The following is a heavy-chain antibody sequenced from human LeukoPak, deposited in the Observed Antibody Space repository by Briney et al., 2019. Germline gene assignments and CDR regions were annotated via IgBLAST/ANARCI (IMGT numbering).Heavy chain of an antibody. Sequence: GGSLRLSCAASVFIFSSYSINWVRQAPGKGLEWVSSISSSSSYIYYADSVKGRFTISRDNAKNSLYLQMNSLRAEDTAVYYCARGPSNYVQNWFDPWGQGTLVTVSS. V-gene: IGHV3-21*01. CDR2: ISSSSSYI. CDR3: ARGPSNYVQNWFDP. CDR1: VFIFSSYS. J-gene: IGHJ5*02. D-gene: IGHD4-11*01.